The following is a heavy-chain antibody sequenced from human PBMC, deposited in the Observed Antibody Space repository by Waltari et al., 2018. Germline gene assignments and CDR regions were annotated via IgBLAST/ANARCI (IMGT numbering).Heavy chain of an antibody. CDR3: ATQSVWTSFGSAHPTWFDS. CDR1: GGSINSTAFY. D-gene: IGHD3-16*01. J-gene: IGHJ5*01. Sequence: HLQLQESGPGLVKPSGTLSLPCRVSGGSINSTAFYWGWISQPPGKGLEWIATANDRRTTYFNPSIRGRVTISVDTSKRQFSLKLISVTAADTAVYYCATQSVWTSFGSAHPTWFDSWGQGTPVTVSS. CDR2: ANDRRTT. V-gene: IGHV4-39*01.